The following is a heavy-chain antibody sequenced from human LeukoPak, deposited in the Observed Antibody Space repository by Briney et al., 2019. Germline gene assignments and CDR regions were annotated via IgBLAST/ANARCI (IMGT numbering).Heavy chain of an antibody. J-gene: IGHJ4*02. D-gene: IGHD6-13*01. Sequence: GESLKISCKGSGYSFTSYWIGWVRQMPGKGLEWMGIIYPGDSDTRYSPSFQGQVTISADKSISTAYLQWGSLKASDTAMYYCARQRGSSSWYEYYFDYWGQGTLVTVSS. V-gene: IGHV5-51*01. CDR2: IYPGDSDT. CDR3: ARQRGSSSWYEYYFDY. CDR1: GYSFTSYW.